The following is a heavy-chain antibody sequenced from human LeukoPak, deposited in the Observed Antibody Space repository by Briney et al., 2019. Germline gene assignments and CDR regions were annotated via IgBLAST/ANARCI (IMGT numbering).Heavy chain of an antibody. Sequence: SETLSLTCTVSGGSISSSSYYWGWTRQPPGKGLEWIGSIYYSGSTYYNPSLKSRVTISVDTSKNHFSLKLSSVTAADTAVYYCARLTSNIPKYFDYWGQGTLVTVSS. V-gene: IGHV4-39*01. CDR2: IYYSGST. CDR3: ARLTSNIPKYFDY. CDR1: GGSISSSSYY. D-gene: IGHD2-2*02. J-gene: IGHJ4*02.